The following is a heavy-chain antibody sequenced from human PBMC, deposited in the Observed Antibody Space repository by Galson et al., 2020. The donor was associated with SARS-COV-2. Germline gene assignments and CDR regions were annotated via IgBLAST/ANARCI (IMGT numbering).Heavy chain of an antibody. J-gene: IGHJ4*02. CDR2: ISGSGSST. V-gene: IGHV3-23*01. D-gene: IGHD4-17*01. Sequence: LSLTCAGSGFTFTRYALSWVRQAPGKGLEWVSAISGSGSSTYYADSVKGRYTISRDNSRNTLYLQMNSLRAEDTAVYYCAKDQGIDYGDQLNYWGQGTLVTVSS. CDR1: GFTFTRYA. CDR3: AKDQGIDYGDQLNY.